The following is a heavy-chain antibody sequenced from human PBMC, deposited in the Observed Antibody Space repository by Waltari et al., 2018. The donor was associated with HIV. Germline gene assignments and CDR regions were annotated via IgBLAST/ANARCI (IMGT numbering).Heavy chain of an antibody. CDR1: GFNFSSNN. D-gene: IGHD6-13*01. Sequence: EVQLVGSGGGLVKPGGSLRLSCEASGFNFSSNNMNWVRQAPGKGLEWVSFISSSSSYIYYADSVKGLFTISRDNAKNSLNLQMNSLRAEDTAVYYCARDSLRGIGADGNWFDPWGQGTLVTVSS. J-gene: IGHJ5*02. CDR2: ISSSSSYI. V-gene: IGHV3-21*01. CDR3: ARDSLRGIGADGNWFDP.